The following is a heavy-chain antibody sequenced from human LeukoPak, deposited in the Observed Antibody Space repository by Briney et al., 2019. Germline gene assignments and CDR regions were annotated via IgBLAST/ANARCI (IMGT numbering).Heavy chain of an antibody. CDR3: AREVSAAGTHFDY. D-gene: IGHD6-13*01. J-gene: IGHJ4*02. CDR1: GGTFSSYA. V-gene: IGHV1-69*05. Sequence: SVKVSCKASGGTFSSYAISWVRQAPGQGLEWMGRIIPIFGTANYAQKFHGRVTITTDESTSTAYMELSSLRSEDTAVYYCAREVSAAGTHFDYWGQGTLVTVSS. CDR2: IIPIFGTA.